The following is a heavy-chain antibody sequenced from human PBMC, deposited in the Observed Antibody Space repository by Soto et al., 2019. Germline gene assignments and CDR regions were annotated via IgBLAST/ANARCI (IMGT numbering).Heavy chain of an antibody. Sequence: ASVKVSWKASGGTFSSYTISWVRQAPGQGLEWMGRIIPILGIANYAQKFQGRVTITADKSTSTAYMELSSLRSEDTAVYYCARGIAVAGNSFDYWGQGTLVTVSS. V-gene: IGHV1-69*02. CDR2: IIPILGIA. CDR1: GGTFSSYT. J-gene: IGHJ4*02. CDR3: ARGIAVAGNSFDY. D-gene: IGHD6-19*01.